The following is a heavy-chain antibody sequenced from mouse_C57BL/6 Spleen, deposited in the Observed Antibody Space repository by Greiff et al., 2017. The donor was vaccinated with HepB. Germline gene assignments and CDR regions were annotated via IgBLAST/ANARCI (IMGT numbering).Heavy chain of an antibody. D-gene: IGHD2-5*01. CDR1: GYSITSGYY. V-gene: IGHV3-6*01. CDR2: ISYDGSN. CDR3: ARDSNYFFAY. J-gene: IGHJ3*01. Sequence: EVKVEESGPGLVKPSQSLSLTCSVTGYSITSGYYWNWIRQFPGNKLEWMGYISYDGSNNYNPSLKNRISITRDTSKNQFFLKLNSVTTEDTATYYCARDSNYFFAYWGQGTLVTVSA.